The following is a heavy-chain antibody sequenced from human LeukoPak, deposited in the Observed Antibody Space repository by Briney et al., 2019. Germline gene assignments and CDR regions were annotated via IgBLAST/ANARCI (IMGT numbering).Heavy chain of an antibody. D-gene: IGHD3-10*01. V-gene: IGHV3-30*04. Sequence: PGRSLRLSCAASGFTFSSYAMHWVRQAPGKGLEWVAVISYAGNNKYYADSVKGRFTISRDNSKNTLYLQMNSLRVEDTAVYYCARDSTRGYWGQGTLVTVSS. CDR2: ISYAGNNK. CDR1: GFTFSSYA. J-gene: IGHJ4*02. CDR3: ARDSTRGY.